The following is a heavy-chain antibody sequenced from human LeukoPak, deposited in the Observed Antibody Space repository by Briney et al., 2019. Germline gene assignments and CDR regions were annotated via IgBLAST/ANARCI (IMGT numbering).Heavy chain of an antibody. D-gene: IGHD1-26*01. CDR3: ASSRGRGYFDY. CDR2: ISYDGSNK. Sequence: GRSLRLSCAASGFTFSSYGMHWVRQAPGKGLEWVAVISYDGSNKYYADSVKGRFTISRDNSKNTLYLRMNSLRAEDTAVYYCASSRGRGYFDYWGQGTLVTVSS. V-gene: IGHV3-30*03. CDR1: GFTFSSYG. J-gene: IGHJ4*02.